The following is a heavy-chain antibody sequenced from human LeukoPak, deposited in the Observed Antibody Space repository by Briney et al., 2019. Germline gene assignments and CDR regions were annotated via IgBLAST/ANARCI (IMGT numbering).Heavy chain of an antibody. CDR1: GFTFSTNA. CDR3: AKACTNSSSWYNRKVDWFDP. V-gene: IGHV3-23*01. Sequence: GGSLRLSCAASGFTFSTNAMSWVRQAPGNGLEWVSAISGSGGSTYYADSVKGRFTISRDNSKNTLYLQMNSLRAEDTAVYYCAKACTNSSSWYNRKVDWFDPWGQGTLVTVSS. CDR2: ISGSGGST. J-gene: IGHJ5*02. D-gene: IGHD6-13*01.